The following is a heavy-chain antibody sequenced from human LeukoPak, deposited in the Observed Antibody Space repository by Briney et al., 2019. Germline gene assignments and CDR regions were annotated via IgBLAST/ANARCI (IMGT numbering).Heavy chain of an antibody. CDR1: GYTFTSYD. D-gene: IGHD4-23*01. J-gene: IGHJ4*02. CDR3: ARAMTTVVKIPCY. V-gene: IGHV1-8*03. CDR2: MNPNSSNT. Sequence: ASVKVSCKASGYTFTSYDINWVRQATGQGLEWMGWMNPNSSNTGYAQKFQGRVTITRNTSISTAYMELSSLRSEDTAVYYCARAMTTVVKIPCYWGQGTLVTVSS.